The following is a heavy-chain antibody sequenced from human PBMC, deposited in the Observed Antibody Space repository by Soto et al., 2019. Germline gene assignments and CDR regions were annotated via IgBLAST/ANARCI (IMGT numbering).Heavy chain of an antibody. V-gene: IGHV1-2*02. CDR2: INPNSGGT. CDR1: GYTFTGYY. CDR3: ARESSIAARRRRNWFDP. Sequence: ASVKVSCKASGYTFTGYYMHWVRQAPGQGLEWMGWINPNSGGTNYAQKFQGRVTMTRDTSISTAYMELSRLRSDDTAVYYCARESSIAARRRRNWFDPWGQGTLVTVSS. J-gene: IGHJ5*02. D-gene: IGHD6-6*01.